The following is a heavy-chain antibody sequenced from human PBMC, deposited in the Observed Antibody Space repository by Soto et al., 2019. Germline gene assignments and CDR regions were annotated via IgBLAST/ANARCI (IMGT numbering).Heavy chain of an antibody. V-gene: IGHV3-23*01. CDR3: AKDRDYGDYPNDFDY. CDR2: ISGSGGST. D-gene: IGHD4-17*01. Sequence: EVQLLESGGGLVQPGGSLRLSCAASGFTCSSYAMSWVRQAPGKGLEWVSAISGSGGSTYYADSVKGRFTISRDNSKNTLYLQMNSLRAEDTAVYYCAKDRDYGDYPNDFDYWGQGTLVTVSS. J-gene: IGHJ4*02. CDR1: GFTCSSYA.